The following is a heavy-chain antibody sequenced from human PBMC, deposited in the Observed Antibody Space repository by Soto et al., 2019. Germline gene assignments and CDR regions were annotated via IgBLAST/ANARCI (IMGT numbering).Heavy chain of an antibody. V-gene: IGHV3-30*03. J-gene: IGHJ4*02. D-gene: IGHD2-15*01. Sequence: PGGSLRLSCAASGFTFSSYGMHWVRQAPGKGLEWVAVISYDGSNKYYADSVKGRFTISRDNSKNTLFLQMNSLRAEDTAVYYCVMNLFVGTLDYWGQGTLVTVSS. CDR3: VMNLFVGTLDY. CDR1: GFTFSSYG. CDR2: ISYDGSNK.